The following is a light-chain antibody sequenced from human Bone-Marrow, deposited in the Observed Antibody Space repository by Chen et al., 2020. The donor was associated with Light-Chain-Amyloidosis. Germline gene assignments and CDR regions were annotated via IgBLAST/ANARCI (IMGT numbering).Light chain of an antibody. CDR3: QVWDRSRDRPV. Sequence: SYVLTQPSSVSVAPGQTATIACGGNNIGSTSVHWYQQTPGQAPLLVVYDDSDRPSGIPERLAGYNSGNTAILTISRGEAGDEADYYCQVWDRSRDRPVFGGGTKLPVL. CDR2: DDS. V-gene: IGLV3-21*02. CDR1: NIGSTS. J-gene: IGLJ3*02.